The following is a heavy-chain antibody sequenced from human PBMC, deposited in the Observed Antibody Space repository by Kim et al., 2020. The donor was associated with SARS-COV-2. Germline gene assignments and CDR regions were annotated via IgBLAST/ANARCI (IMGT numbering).Heavy chain of an antibody. D-gene: IGHD6-19*01. Sequence: SETLSLTCIVSGDSINNYYWSWIRQPAGKGLEWIGRIYTSGNTNYNPSLKSRVTMSVYSFRNQFSLKLSSVTAADTAVYYCARGIRGFSSAWTDAFDIWG. CDR1: GDSINNYY. CDR3: ARGIRGFSSAWTDAFDI. J-gene: IGHJ3*02. CDR2: IYTSGNT. V-gene: IGHV4-4*07.